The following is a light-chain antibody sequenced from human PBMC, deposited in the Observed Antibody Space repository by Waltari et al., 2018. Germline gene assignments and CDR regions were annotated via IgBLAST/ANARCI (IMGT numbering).Light chain of an antibody. J-gene: IGKJ4*01. CDR2: DAS. Sequence: EIVLTQSPATLSLSPGERATLSCRASQSVSSYLAWYQQKPGQAPRLLIYDASNRATGNPARFSGRGFGTDFNFTLRSLGAEDFAVYYCQQRSNWPPSHTFGGGTKVEIK. CDR1: QSVSSY. CDR3: QQRSNWPPSHT. V-gene: IGKV3-11*01.